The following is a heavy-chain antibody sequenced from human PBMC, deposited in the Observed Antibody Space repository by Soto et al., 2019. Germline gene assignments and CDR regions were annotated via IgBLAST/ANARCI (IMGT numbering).Heavy chain of an antibody. J-gene: IGHJ6*02. CDR3: ARVPSPFDYYSAMDV. CDR2: IYATGTT. D-gene: IGHD3-16*01. V-gene: IGHV4-4*07. Sequence: SETLSLACTVSGALLTGFARGWIRQLAGMGLEWIGRIYATGTTDYNPSLKSRVMMSVDTSKKQFSLKLRSVTAADTAVYFCARVPSPFDYYSAMDVWGQGTTVPVSS. CDR1: GALLTGFA.